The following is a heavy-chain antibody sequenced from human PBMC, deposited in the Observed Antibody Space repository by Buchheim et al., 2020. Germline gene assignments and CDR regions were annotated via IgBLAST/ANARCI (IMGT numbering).Heavy chain of an antibody. CDR3: ARDCGDSSGYYPNY. J-gene: IGHJ4*02. Sequence: QVQLVESGGGVVQPGRSLRLSCAASGFTFSSYAMHWVRQAPGKGLEWVAVISYDGSNKYYADSVKGRFTISRDNSKNTLYLQMNSLRAEDTAVYYCARDCGDSSGYYPNYWGQGTL. CDR1: GFTFSSYA. CDR2: ISYDGSNK. V-gene: IGHV3-30*04. D-gene: IGHD3-22*01.